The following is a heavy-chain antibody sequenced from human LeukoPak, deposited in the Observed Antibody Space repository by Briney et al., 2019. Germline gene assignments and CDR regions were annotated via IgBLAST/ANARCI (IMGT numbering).Heavy chain of an antibody. CDR1: GFTFTKYS. J-gene: IGHJ4*02. V-gene: IGHV3-48*04. CDR3: ARDLGGYNFDY. Sequence: GGSLRLSCAASGFTFTKYSMNWVRQAPGKGLEWVSYINSGSYSIYYADSVKGRFTISRDNDKDSVYLQMNSLRAEDTAVYYCARDLGGYNFDYWGQGTPVTVSS. CDR2: INSGSYSI. D-gene: IGHD5-24*01.